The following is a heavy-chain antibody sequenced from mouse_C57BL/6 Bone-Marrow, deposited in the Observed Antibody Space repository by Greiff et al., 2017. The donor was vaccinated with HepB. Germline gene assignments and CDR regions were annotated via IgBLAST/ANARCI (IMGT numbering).Heavy chain of an antibody. D-gene: IGHD1-1*01. J-gene: IGHJ1*03. CDR2: IYPSDSET. Sequence: VQLQQPGAELVRPGSSVKLSCKASGYTFTSYWMDWVKQRPGQGLEWIGNIYPSDSETHYNQKFKDKATLTVDKSSSTAYMQLSSLNSEDSAVYYCARGDYGSHFDVWGTGTTVTVSS. CDR1: GYTFTSYW. CDR3: ARGDYGSHFDV. V-gene: IGHV1-61*01.